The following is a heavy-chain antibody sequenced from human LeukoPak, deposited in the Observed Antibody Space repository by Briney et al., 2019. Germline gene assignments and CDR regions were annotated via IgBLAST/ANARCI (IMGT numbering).Heavy chain of an antibody. CDR2: IYSGGST. Sequence: GGSLRLSCAASGFTVSSNYMSWVRQAPGKGLEWVSVIYSGGSTYYADSVKGRFTISRDNSKNTLYLQMNSLRAEDTAVYYCASGSPTGYHYMDVWGKGTTVTISS. CDR3: ASGSPTGYHYMDV. CDR1: GFTVSSNY. J-gene: IGHJ6*03. D-gene: IGHD1-26*01. V-gene: IGHV3-53*01.